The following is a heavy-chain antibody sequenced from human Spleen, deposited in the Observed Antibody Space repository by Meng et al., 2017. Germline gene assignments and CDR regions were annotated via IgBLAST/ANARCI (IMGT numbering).Heavy chain of an antibody. Sequence: GSLRLSCTVSGGSISSSSYYWGWIRQPPGKGLEWIGSVYYSGSTYYNPSLKSRVTISVDTSKNQFSLNLSSVTAADTAVYYCAGIRGYSYGYLDYWGQGTLVTVSS. V-gene: IGHV4-39*07. CDR3: AGIRGYSYGYLDY. CDR2: VYYSGST. CDR1: GGSISSSSYY. J-gene: IGHJ4*02. D-gene: IGHD5-18*01.